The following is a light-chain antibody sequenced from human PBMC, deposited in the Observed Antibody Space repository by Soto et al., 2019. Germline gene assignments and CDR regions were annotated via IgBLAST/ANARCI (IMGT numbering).Light chain of an antibody. Sequence: EIVLTQSPGTVSVSPGERATLSCRASQSVRSNLAWFQHKPGQAPRLLIYGASTRATGVPDRFSGSWSGTEFTLTISSLQSEDFAVYYCHQNNNWPRTFGQGTRVEIK. CDR3: HQNNNWPRT. J-gene: IGKJ1*01. V-gene: IGKV3-15*01. CDR2: GAS. CDR1: QSVRSN.